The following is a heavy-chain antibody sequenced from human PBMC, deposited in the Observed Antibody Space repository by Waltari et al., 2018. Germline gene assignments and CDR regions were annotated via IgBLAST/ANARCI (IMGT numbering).Heavy chain of an antibody. CDR1: GAAINTGDYF. CDR2: IYTGGST. CDR3: ARHLENFYGAGRGNWFDP. D-gene: IGHD3-10*01. V-gene: IGHV4-61*02. J-gene: IGHJ5*02. Sequence: VQLQESGPGLVKPSQTLSLTCTVSGAAINTGDYFWSWVRQPAGEGLEWIGRIYTGGSTDYNPSLWGRVTISLDPSKSQVSLKLTAVTVADSAVYYCARHLENFYGAGRGNWFDPWGPGTRVTVSS.